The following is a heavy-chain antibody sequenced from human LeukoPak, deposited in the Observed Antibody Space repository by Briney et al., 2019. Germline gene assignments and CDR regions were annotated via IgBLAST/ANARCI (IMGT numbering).Heavy chain of an antibody. CDR1: GDSVSSNSAA. D-gene: IGHD3-22*01. Sequence: SQTLSLTCAISGDSVSSNSAAWNWIRQSPSRGLEWLGRTYYRSKWYNDYAVSVKSRITINPDTSKNQFSLQLNSVTPEDTAVYYCAREPTYYYDSSGYYSAFDIWGQGTMVTVSS. CDR2: TYYRSKWYN. V-gene: IGHV6-1*01. J-gene: IGHJ3*02. CDR3: AREPTYYYDSSGYYSAFDI.